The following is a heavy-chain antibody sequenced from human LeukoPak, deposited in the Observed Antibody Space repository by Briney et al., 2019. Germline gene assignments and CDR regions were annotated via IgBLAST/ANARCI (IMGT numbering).Heavy chain of an antibody. CDR3: PRNGGPMIVVVITGDFDY. CDR2: INPNSGGT. D-gene: IGHD3-22*01. CDR1: GYTFTGYY. V-gene: IGHV1-2*02. J-gene: IGHJ4*02. Sequence: GASVNVSCKASGYTFTGYYMHWVRQAPGQGGEWMGGINPNSGGTKFAQNFQGRVTMTRDTSISTAYMELNRQTSNEPAVYYWPRNGGPMIVVVITGDFDYWGQGTLVTVSS.